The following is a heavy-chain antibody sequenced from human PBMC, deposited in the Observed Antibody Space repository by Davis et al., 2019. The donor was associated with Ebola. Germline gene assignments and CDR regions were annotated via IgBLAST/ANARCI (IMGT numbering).Heavy chain of an antibody. CDR2: INAGNGNT. V-gene: IGHV1-3*01. J-gene: IGHJ6*02. CDR3: ARDSRWPAYYYYGMDV. Sequence: ASVKVSCKASGYTFTSYAMHWVRQAPGQRLEWMGWINAGNGNTKYSQKFQGRVTITRDTSASTAYMELSSLRSEDTAVYYCARDSRWPAYYYYGMDVWGQGTTVTVSS. CDR1: GYTFTSYA. D-gene: IGHD2-15*01.